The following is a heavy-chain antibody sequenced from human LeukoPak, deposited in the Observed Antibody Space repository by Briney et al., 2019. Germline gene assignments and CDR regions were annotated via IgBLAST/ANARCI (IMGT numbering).Heavy chain of an antibody. CDR1: GYTFTGYY. Sequence: GASVKVSCKASGYTFTGYYMHWVRQAPGQGLEWMGWMNPNSGNTGYAQKFQGRVTMTRDTSISTAYMELSRLRSDDTAVYYCARGPMIVVVITHDAFDIWGQGTMVTVSS. V-gene: IGHV1-2*02. CDR2: MNPNSGNT. CDR3: ARGPMIVVVITHDAFDI. D-gene: IGHD3-22*01. J-gene: IGHJ3*02.